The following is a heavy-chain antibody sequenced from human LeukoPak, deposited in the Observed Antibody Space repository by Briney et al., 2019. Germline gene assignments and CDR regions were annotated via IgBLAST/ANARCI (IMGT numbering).Heavy chain of an antibody. CDR2: VNEVGGT. V-gene: IGHV4-34*01. CDR3: ARGQGATVPQVGKNWFDP. CDR1: IDSFSNYH. D-gene: IGHD1-26*01. J-gene: IGHJ5*02. Sequence: PSETLSLTCAVYIDSFSNYHWNWIRQTPSKGLEWIGEVNEVGGTNISPSLRNQVILSVDTSKNQFFLKLISVTVADTAVYYCARGQGATVPQVGKNWFDPWGQGTRVTVSS.